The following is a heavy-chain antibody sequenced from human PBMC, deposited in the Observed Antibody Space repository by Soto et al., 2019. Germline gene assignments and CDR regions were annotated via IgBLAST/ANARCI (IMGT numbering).Heavy chain of an antibody. Sequence: SETLSLTCAVYGGSFSGYYWSWIRQPPGKGLEWIGEINHSGSTNYNPSLKSRVTISVDTSKNQFSLKLSSVTAADTAVYYCARDNYYGSGSYYKTDWFDPWGQGTLVTVSS. CDR1: GGSFSGYY. J-gene: IGHJ5*02. V-gene: IGHV4-34*01. CDR3: ARDNYYGSGSYYKTDWFDP. D-gene: IGHD3-10*01. CDR2: INHSGST.